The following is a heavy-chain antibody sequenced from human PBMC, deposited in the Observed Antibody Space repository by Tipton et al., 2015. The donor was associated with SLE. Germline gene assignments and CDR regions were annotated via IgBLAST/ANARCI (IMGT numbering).Heavy chain of an antibody. CDR2: VYYSGTP. Sequence: TLSLTCFVSGGYISSDIYYWGWIRQPPGKGLEWIGSVYYSGTPYYNPSLKSRVTMSVDTSKNQFSLKLSSVTAADTAVYYCAREVGDCSSTSCYIYMDVWGKGTTVTVSS. V-gene: IGHV4-39*07. D-gene: IGHD2-2*02. CDR3: AREVGDCSSTSCYIYMDV. CDR1: GGYISSDIYY. J-gene: IGHJ6*03.